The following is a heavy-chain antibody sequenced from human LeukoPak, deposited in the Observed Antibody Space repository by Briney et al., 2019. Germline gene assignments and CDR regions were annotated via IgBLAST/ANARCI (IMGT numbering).Heavy chain of an antibody. V-gene: IGHV3-66*02. J-gene: IGHJ6*02. D-gene: IGHD3-3*01. CDR2: IYSGGST. CDR1: GFTVSSNY. Sequence: GGSLRLSCAASGFTVSSNYMSWVRQAPGKGLEWVSVIYSGGSTYYADSVKGRFTISRDNSKNTLYLQMNSLRAEDTAVYYCARGRYDTIFGVVINYYYYGMDVWGQGTTVTVSS. CDR3: ARGRYDTIFGVVINYYYYGMDV.